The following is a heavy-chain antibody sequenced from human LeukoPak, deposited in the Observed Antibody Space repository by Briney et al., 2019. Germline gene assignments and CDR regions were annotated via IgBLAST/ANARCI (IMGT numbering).Heavy chain of an antibody. V-gene: IGHV4-59*11. D-gene: IGHD6-13*01. CDR3: ARPKAAGAFDF. CDR1: GGSISRHY. Sequence: SETLSLTCSVSGGSISRHYWTWIRQPPGKGLEWISFVHHSGSTNYNPSLKSRVSTSLDTSKNQISLHLRSVTAADTAVYYCARPKAAGAFDFWAQGIRVIVSS. CDR2: VHHSGST. J-gene: IGHJ4*02.